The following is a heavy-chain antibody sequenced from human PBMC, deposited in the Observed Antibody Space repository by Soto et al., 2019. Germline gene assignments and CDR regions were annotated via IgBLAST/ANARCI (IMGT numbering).Heavy chain of an antibody. CDR1: GFTFGDYA. CDR2: IRSKAYGGTT. CDR3: TRALPNPDYYYYMDV. J-gene: IGHJ6*03. Sequence: GGSLRLPCTASGFTFGDYAMSWFRQAPGKGLEWVGFIRSKAYGGTTEYAASVKGRFTISRDDSKSIAYLQMNSLKTEDTAVYYCTRALPNPDYYYYMDVWGKGTTVTVSS. D-gene: IGHD2-8*01. V-gene: IGHV3-49*03.